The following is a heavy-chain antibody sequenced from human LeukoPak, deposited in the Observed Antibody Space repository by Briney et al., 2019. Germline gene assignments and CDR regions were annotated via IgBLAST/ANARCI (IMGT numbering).Heavy chain of an antibody. CDR3: ARVGFSDAVDI. V-gene: IGHV3-7*01. D-gene: IGHD3-3*02. CDR2: IKQDGSEK. Sequence: GGSLRLSSAASGFTFSSYWMSWVRQAPGKGLEWVANIKQDGSEKYYVDSVKGRFTISRDNAKNSLYLQMNSLRAEDTAVYYCARVGFSDAVDIWGQGTMVTVSS. CDR1: GFTFSSYW. J-gene: IGHJ3*02.